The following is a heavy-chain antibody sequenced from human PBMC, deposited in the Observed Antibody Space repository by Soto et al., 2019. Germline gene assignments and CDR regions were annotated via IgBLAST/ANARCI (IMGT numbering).Heavy chain of an antibody. J-gene: IGHJ6*02. V-gene: IGHV1-3*01. CDR1: GYTFSSNA. D-gene: IGHD3-10*01. Sequence: QVHLVQSGAEVKEPGASVRVSCKASGYTFSSNAIHWVRQAPGQELEWMGWINGGNGYAKYSHNFQDRVNLTRDTSASTAYMELSSLRSEDTAIFYCARATYTSGGSPTFAMDVWGQGTTVTVSS. CDR3: ARATYTSGGSPTFAMDV. CDR2: INGGNGYA.